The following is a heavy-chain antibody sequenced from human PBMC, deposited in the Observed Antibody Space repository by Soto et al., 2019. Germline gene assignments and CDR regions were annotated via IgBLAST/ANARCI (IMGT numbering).Heavy chain of an antibody. V-gene: IGHV3-30*18. J-gene: IGHJ4*02. CDR2: ISYDGTKT. CDR1: GFTFSLYD. CDR3: AKDRGPRSQWLIYPLDD. Sequence: QVQLVESGGGVVQPGRSLSVFCAAYGFTFSLYDMHWVRQATGTGLEWVAVISYDGTKTYYADSVNGRFTISRDNSKNAVNLQINSLRDEDTVVYYCAKDRGPRSQWLIYPLDDWGQGTLVTVS. D-gene: IGHD6-19*01.